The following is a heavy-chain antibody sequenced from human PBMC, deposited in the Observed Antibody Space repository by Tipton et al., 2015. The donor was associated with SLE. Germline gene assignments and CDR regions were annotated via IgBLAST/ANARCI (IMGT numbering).Heavy chain of an antibody. CDR3: ATADSDSSGHWYFDS. CDR2: IKTKTDGGTI. V-gene: IGHV3-15*01. Sequence: GSLRLSCAASGFTFSSYSMNWVRQAPGKGLEWVGRIKTKTDGGTIDYAAPVKGRFSISRDDSKNSLYLQMNSLKTEDTARYYCATADSDSSGHWYFDSWGQGSLVTVSS. CDR1: GFTFSSYS. J-gene: IGHJ4*02. D-gene: IGHD3-22*01.